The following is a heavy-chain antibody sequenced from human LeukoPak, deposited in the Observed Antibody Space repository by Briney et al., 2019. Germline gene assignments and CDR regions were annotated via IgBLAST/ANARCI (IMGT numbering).Heavy chain of an antibody. V-gene: IGHV5-51*01. J-gene: IGHJ5*02. CDR3: ARRDYYGSGSYFAWFDP. CDR1: GYNFTKFW. CDR2: IYPGDSDT. D-gene: IGHD3-10*01. Sequence: PGESLKISCKGSGYNFTKFWLGWVRQMPGKGLEWMGIIYPGDSDTRYSPSFQGQVTISADKSISTAYLQWSSLKASDTAMYYCARRDYYGSGSYFAWFDPWGQGTLVTVSS.